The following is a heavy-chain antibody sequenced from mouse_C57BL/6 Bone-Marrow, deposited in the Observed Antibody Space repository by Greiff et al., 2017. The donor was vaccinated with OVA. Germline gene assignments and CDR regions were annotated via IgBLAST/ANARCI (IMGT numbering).Heavy chain of an antibody. CDR3: ARCVSFPFAY. V-gene: IGHV1-64*01. Sequence: VQLQQPGAELVKPGASVKLSCKASGYTFTSYWMHWVKQRPGQGLEWIGMIHPNSGSTNYNEKLKSKATLTVDKSSSTAYMQLSSLTSEDSAVYYCARCVSFPFAYWGQGTLVTVSA. D-gene: IGHD6-2*01. J-gene: IGHJ3*01. CDR2: IHPNSGST. CDR1: GYTFTSYW.